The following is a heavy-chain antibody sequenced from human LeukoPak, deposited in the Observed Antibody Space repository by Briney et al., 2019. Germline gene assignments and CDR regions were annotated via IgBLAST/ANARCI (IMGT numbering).Heavy chain of an antibody. D-gene: IGHD3-10*01. V-gene: IGHV3-30*18. CDR2: ISYDGSNK. CDR3: AKGVPGDY. J-gene: IGHJ4*02. CDR1: GFTFSSYG. Sequence: GRSLRLSCAASGFTFSSYGMHWVRQAPGKGLEWVAVISYDGSNKYYADSVKGRFTISRDNSKNTLYLQMNSLRAEDTAVYYCAKGVPGDYWGQGTLVTVSS.